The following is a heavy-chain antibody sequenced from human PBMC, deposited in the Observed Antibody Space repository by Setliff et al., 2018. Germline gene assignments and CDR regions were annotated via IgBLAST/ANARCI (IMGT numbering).Heavy chain of an antibody. CDR3: ARLEKDYGDHVRKSLDY. D-gene: IGHD4-17*01. Sequence: GASVKVSCKASGGSFSTYAISWARQAPGQGLEWMGVIIPIFGTTNNAQKFQGRVTLTRDTSTSTVYMELSSLRSEDTAMYYCARLEKDYGDHVRKSLDYWGQGTLVTVSS. CDR2: IIPIFGTT. V-gene: IGHV1-69*05. J-gene: IGHJ4*02. CDR1: GGSFSTYA.